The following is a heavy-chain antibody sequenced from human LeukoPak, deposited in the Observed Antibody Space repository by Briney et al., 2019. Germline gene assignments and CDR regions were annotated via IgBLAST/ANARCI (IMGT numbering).Heavy chain of an antibody. Sequence: PGGSLRLSCAASGFTFRNYVMNWVRQAPGKGLEWVSGISGNGGGTDYADSVKGRFTLSRDNSKNTLYLQMNSLRAEDTAVYYCAKKGFYDSSGYLDLWGQGTLVTVSS. CDR3: AKKGFYDSSGYLDL. D-gene: IGHD3-22*01. CDR1: GFTFRNYV. V-gene: IGHV3-23*01. CDR2: ISGNGGGT. J-gene: IGHJ5*02.